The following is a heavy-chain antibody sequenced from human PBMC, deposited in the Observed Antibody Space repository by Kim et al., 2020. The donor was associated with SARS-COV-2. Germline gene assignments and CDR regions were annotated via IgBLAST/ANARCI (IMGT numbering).Heavy chain of an antibody. CDR2: ISSSGSTI. D-gene: IGHD5-18*01. CDR3: ARSRMRIQVWLPRDRGMDV. V-gene: IGHV3-48*03. J-gene: IGHJ6*02. CDR1: GFTFSSYE. Sequence: GGSLRLSCAASGFTFSSYEMNWVRQAPGKGLEWVSYISSSGSTIYYADSVKGRFTISRDNAKNSLYLQMNSLRAEDTAVYYCARSRMRIQVWLPRDRGMDVWGQGTTVTVSS.